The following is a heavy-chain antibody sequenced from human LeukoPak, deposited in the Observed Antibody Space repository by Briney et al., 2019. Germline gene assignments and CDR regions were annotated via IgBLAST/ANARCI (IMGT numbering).Heavy chain of an antibody. J-gene: IGHJ4*02. D-gene: IGHD3-22*01. CDR3: ARGKVTYYYDSSGYYYAPFDY. Sequence: SETLSLTCAVYGGSFSGYYWSWIRQPPGKGLEWIGEINHSGSTNYNPSLKSRVTISVDTSKNQFSLKLSSVTAANTAVYYCARGKVTYYYDSSGYYYAPFDYWGQGALVTVSS. CDR1: GGSFSGYY. CDR2: INHSGST. V-gene: IGHV4-34*01.